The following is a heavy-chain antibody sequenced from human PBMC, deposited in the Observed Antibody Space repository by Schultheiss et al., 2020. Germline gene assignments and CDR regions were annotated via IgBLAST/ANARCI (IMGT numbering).Heavy chain of an antibody. D-gene: IGHD1-26*01. CDR3: AKDLGLGSGSLNWYFDL. CDR2: ISYDGSNK. CDR1: GFTFSSYG. V-gene: IGHV3-30*18. Sequence: GGSLRLSCAASGFTFSSYGMNWVRQAPGKGLEWVAVISYDGSNKYYADSVKGRFTISRDNSKNTLYLQMNSLRAEDTAVYYCAKDLGLGSGSLNWYFDLWGRGTLVTVAS. J-gene: IGHJ2*01.